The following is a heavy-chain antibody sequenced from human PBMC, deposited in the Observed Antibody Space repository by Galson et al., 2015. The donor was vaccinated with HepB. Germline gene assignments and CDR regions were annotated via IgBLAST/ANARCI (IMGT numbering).Heavy chain of an antibody. CDR2: ISAYNGNT. CDR1: GYTFTSYG. D-gene: IGHD3-3*01. V-gene: IGHV1-18*04. CDR3: ARAPTTYYDFWSGPNYYFDY. Sequence: SVKVSCKASGYTFTSYGISWVRQAPGQGLEWMGWISAYNGNTNYAQKLQGRVTMTTDTSTSTAYMELRSLRSDDTAVYYCARAPTTYYDFWSGPNYYFDYWGQGTLVTVSS. J-gene: IGHJ4*02.